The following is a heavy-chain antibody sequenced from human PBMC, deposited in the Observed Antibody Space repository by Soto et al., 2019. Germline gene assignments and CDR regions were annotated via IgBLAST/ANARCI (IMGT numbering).Heavy chain of an antibody. V-gene: IGHV3-30-3*01. J-gene: IGHJ4*02. CDR3: ARVPGIAAAASLSSYYFDY. CDR2: ISYDGSNK. D-gene: IGHD6-13*01. Sequence: GGSLRLSCAASGFTFSSYAMHWVRQAPGKGLEWVAVISYDGSNKYYADSVKGRFTISRDNSKNRLYLQMNGLRAEETAVYYCARVPGIAAAASLSSYYFDYWGQGTLVTVSS. CDR1: GFTFSSYA.